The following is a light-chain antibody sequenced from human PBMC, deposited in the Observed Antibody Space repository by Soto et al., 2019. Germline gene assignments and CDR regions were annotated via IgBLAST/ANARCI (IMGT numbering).Light chain of an antibody. CDR1: QSISSW. Sequence: EIQMTQSPSTLSASVGDRVTITCRASQSISSWLAWYQQKPGKAPKLLIYKASSLESGVPSRFSGSGSGTEFTITISRLQPDDVAAYYFQQYNSLWTFGQGTKVEIK. V-gene: IGKV1-5*03. CDR3: QQYNSLWT. J-gene: IGKJ1*01. CDR2: KAS.